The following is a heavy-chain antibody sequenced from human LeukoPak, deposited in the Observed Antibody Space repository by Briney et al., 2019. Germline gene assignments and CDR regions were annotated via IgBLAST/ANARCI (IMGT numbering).Heavy chain of an antibody. J-gene: IGHJ4*02. CDR2: ITSSGYTI. Sequence: GRSLRLSCAASGFTFSDYYMGWIRQAPGKGLEWVSSITSSGYTIYYADSVKGRFTISRDNAKNSLYLQMNSLRVEDTAMYYCARVYSGSSFDYWGQGTLVSAST. V-gene: IGHV3-11*01. CDR1: GFTFSDYY. D-gene: IGHD1-26*01. CDR3: ARVYSGSSFDY.